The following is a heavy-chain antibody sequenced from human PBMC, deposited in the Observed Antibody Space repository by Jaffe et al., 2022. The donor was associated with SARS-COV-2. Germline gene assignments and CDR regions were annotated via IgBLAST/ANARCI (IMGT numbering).Heavy chain of an antibody. V-gene: IGHV4-39*01. CDR2: IYYSGST. D-gene: IGHD3-22*01. CDR1: GGSISSSSYY. Sequence: QLQLQESGPGLVKPSETLSLTCTVSGGSISSSSYYWGWIRQPPGKGLEWIGSIYYSGSTYYNPSLKSRVTISVDTSKNQFSLKLSSVTAADTAVYYCARQLAVITYYFDYWGQGTLVTVSS. CDR3: ARQLAVITYYFDY. J-gene: IGHJ4*02.